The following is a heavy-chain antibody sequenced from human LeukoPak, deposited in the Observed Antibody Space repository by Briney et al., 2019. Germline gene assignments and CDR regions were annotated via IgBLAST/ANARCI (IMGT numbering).Heavy chain of an antibody. Sequence: PSETLSLTCAVSGGSFSGYYWTWIRQPPGKGLEWIGEINHSGRTNYNPSLKSRVIISVDTSKNQFSLNLRFVTAADTAVYYCARPLGYCSDSRCPQSWFDPWGLGTLVTVSS. CDR2: INHSGRT. J-gene: IGHJ5*02. V-gene: IGHV4-34*01. CDR1: GGSFSGYY. CDR3: ARPLGYCSDSRCPQSWFDP. D-gene: IGHD2-15*01.